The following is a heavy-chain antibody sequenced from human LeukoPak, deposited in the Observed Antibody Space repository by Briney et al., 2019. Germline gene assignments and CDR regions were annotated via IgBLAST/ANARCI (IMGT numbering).Heavy chain of an antibody. CDR2: IYYSGST. J-gene: IGHJ4*02. CDR1: GGSISSYY. V-gene: IGHV4-59*01. CDR3: ARTSLELWSPFDY. D-gene: IGHD5-18*01. Sequence: NPSETLSVTCTVSGGSISSYYWSWIRQPPGKGLEWIGYIYYSGSTNYNPSLKSRVTISVDTSKNQFSLKLSSVTAADTAVYYCARTSLELWSPFDYWGQGTLVTVSS.